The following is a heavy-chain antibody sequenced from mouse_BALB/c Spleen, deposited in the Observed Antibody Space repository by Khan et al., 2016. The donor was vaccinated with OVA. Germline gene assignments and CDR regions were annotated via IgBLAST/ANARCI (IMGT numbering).Heavy chain of an antibody. CDR3: TRLGYSYGSTFVY. V-gene: IGHV1-7*01. Sequence: QVRLQQAGAELAKPGASVKMSCKASGYTFPNYWMHWVKQGPGQGLEWIGYINPSTDYTEYNQRFKDKATLTADKSSSTAYMQLSSLTSEDSAVYYSTRLGYSYGSTFVYWGQGTTLTVSS. CDR1: GYTFPNYW. CDR2: INPSTDYT. D-gene: IGHD1-1*01. J-gene: IGHJ2*01.